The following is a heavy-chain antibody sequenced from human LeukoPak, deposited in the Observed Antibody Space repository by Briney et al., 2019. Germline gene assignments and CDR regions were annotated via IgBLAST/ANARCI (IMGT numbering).Heavy chain of an antibody. V-gene: IGHV1-2*02. CDR3: ASARTTVVFETPLGAFDI. Sequence: GASVKVSCKASGYTFTGYYMHWVRQAPGQGLEWMGWINPNSGGTNYAQKFQGRVTMTRDTSISTAYMELSRLRSDDTAVYSCASARTTVVFETPLGAFDIWGQGTMVTVSA. CDR2: INPNSGGT. CDR1: GYTFTGYY. J-gene: IGHJ3*02. D-gene: IGHD4-23*01.